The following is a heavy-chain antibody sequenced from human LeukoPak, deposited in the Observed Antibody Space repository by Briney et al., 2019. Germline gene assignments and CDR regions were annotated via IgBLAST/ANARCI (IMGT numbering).Heavy chain of an antibody. CDR1: GYTFTSYY. D-gene: IGHD4-11*01. CDR3: ATSVTIYYFDY. CDR2: INPSGGST. V-gene: IGHV1-46*01. Sequence: ASVKVSCKASGYTFTSYYMHWVRQAPGQGLEWMGIINPSGGSTSYAQKFQGRVTMTRDMSTSTVYMELSSLRSEDTAVYYCATSVTIYYFDYWGQGTPVTVSS. J-gene: IGHJ4*02.